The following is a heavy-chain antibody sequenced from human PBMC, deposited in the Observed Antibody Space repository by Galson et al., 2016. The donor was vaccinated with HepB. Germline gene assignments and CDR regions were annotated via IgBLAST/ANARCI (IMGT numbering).Heavy chain of an antibody. Sequence: SLRLSCATSGFILSDYYMDWVRQAPGKGLEWVARSRNKPSSYTTEYAASVEGRFTISRDESKNSLYLQMSSLKTEDTAVYYCTRAGTSTRYFDNWGQGTLVTVSS. CDR2: SRNKPSSYTT. CDR3: TRAGTSTRYFDN. V-gene: IGHV3-72*01. D-gene: IGHD2/OR15-2a*01. J-gene: IGHJ4*02. CDR1: GFILSDYY.